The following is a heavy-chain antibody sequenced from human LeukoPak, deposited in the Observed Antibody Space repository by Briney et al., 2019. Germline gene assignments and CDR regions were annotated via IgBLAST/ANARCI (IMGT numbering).Heavy chain of an antibody. D-gene: IGHD5/OR15-5a*01. CDR1: GFAVNTYD. V-gene: IGHV3-48*01. Sequence: WGSLRLSCAASGFAVNTYDMHWVRQAPGEGPQWIAYFGISGTIYYADSVRGRFTISRDSAKNSLYLQMNGLRVDDTAIYYCAGYGVYPYWGQGTPVTVSS. CDR2: FGISGTI. CDR3: AGYGVYPY. J-gene: IGHJ4*02.